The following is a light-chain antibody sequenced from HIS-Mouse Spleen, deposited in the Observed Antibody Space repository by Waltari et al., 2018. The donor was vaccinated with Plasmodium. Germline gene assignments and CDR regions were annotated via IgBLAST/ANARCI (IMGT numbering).Light chain of an antibody. J-gene: IGKJ3*01. Sequence: EIVMMQSPATLSVSPGERATLSCRASQSVSSNLAWYQQKPGQAPRLLIYCASTRATGIPARFSGSGSGTEFTLTISSLQSEDFAVYYCQQYNNWSFTFGPGTKVDIK. V-gene: IGKV3-15*01. CDR2: CAS. CDR1: QSVSSN. CDR3: QQYNNWSFT.